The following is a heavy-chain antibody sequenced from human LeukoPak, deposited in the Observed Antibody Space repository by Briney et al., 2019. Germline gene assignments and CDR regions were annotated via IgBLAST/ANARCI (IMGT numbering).Heavy chain of an antibody. V-gene: IGHV3-48*03. CDR1: GFTFSSFE. CDR2: ISSSGITI. D-gene: IGHD3-9*01. Sequence: GGSLRLSCAASGFTFSSFEMSWVRQAPGKGLEWVSYISSSGITIYYADSVKGRFTISRDNAKNSLYLQMNSLRAEDTAVYYCARGDILTGRLGPGDYWGQGTLVTVSS. J-gene: IGHJ4*02. CDR3: ARGDILTGRLGPGDY.